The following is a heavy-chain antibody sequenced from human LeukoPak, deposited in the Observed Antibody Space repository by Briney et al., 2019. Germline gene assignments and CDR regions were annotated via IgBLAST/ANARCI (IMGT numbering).Heavy chain of an antibody. CDR1: GFTFSSNW. Sequence: QSGGSLRLSCAASGFTFSSNWMHWVRQTPGKGLVWVSRINSGGSSTSYADSVKGRFTISRDNAKNTLYLQMNSLRAEDTAVYYCARVDYGDYVAAVDIWGQGTMVTVFS. CDR3: ARVDYGDYVAAVDI. D-gene: IGHD4-17*01. CDR2: INSGGSST. J-gene: IGHJ3*02. V-gene: IGHV3-74*01.